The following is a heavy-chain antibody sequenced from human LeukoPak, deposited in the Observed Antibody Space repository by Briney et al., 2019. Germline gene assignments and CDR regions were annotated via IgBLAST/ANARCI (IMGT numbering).Heavy chain of an antibody. CDR3: ARHLGTASSWYGLDY. D-gene: IGHD6-13*01. V-gene: IGHV5-51*01. Sequence: GESLKISCNGSGYSFTSYWIGWVRPMPGKGLEWMGIIYPDDSDTRYSPSFQGQVTISADKSISTAYLQWSSLKASDTAMYYCARHLGTASSWYGLDYWGQGTLVTVSS. CDR2: IYPDDSDT. J-gene: IGHJ4*02. CDR1: GYSFTSYW.